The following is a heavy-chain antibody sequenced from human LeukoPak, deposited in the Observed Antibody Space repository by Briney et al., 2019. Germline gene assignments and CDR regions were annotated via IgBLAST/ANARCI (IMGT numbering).Heavy chain of an antibody. J-gene: IGHJ6*03. V-gene: IGHV4-39*01. Sequence: SETLSLTCTVSGGSISSSSYYWGWIRQPPGKGLEWIGSIYYSGSTYYNPSLKSRVTISVDTSKNQFSLKLSSVTAADTAVYYCARGYYDSSGYYVGGVFKVYYYYYVDVWGKGTTVTISS. CDR3: ARGYYDSSGYYVGGVFKVYYYYYVDV. CDR2: IYYSGST. CDR1: GGSISSSSYY. D-gene: IGHD3-22*01.